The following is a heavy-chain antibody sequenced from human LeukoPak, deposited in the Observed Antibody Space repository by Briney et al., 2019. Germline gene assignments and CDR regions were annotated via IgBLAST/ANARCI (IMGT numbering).Heavy chain of an antibody. Sequence: SETLSLTCTVSGGSISSSSYYWGWIRQPPGKGLEWIGSIYYSGSTYYNPSLKSRVTISVDTSKNQFSLKLSSVTAADTAVYYCAVVAGTSERDYFDYWGQGTLVTVSS. V-gene: IGHV4-39*07. CDR1: GGSISSSSYY. CDR2: IYYSGST. J-gene: IGHJ4*02. CDR3: AVVAGTSERDYFDY. D-gene: IGHD6-19*01.